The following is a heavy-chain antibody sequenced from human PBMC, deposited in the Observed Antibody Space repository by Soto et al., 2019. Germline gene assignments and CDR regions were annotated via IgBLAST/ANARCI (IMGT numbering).Heavy chain of an antibody. J-gene: IGHJ4*02. CDR3: AKGRDGYNPFDY. V-gene: IGHV3-30*18. Sequence: GGSLRLSCAASGFTFSSYGMHWVRQAPGKGLEWVAVISYDGSNKYYADSVKDRFTISRDNSKNTLYLQMNSLRAEDTAVYYCAKGRDGYNPFDYWGQGTLVTVSS. D-gene: IGHD5-12*01. CDR2: ISYDGSNK. CDR1: GFTFSSYG.